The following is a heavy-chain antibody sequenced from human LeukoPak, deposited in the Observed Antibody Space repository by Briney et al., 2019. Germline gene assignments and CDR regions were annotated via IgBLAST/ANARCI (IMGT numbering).Heavy chain of an antibody. CDR3: ARIVGGNSQGYYYYYMDV. CDR1: GYSISSGYY. CDR2: IYHSGST. J-gene: IGHJ6*03. V-gene: IGHV4-38-2*02. Sequence: DPSETLSLTCTVSGYSISSGYYWGWIRQPPGKGLEWIGSIYHSGSTYYNPSLKSRVTISVDTSKNQFSLKLSSVTAADTAVYYCARIVGGNSQGYYYYYMDVWGKGTTVTVSS. D-gene: IGHD4-23*01.